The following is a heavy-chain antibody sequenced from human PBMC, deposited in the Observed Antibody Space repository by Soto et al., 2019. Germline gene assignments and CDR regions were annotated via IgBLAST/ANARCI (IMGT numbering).Heavy chain of an antibody. Sequence: PGESLKISCKGSGYSFTSYWIGWVRQMPWKGLEWMGIIYPGDSDTRYSPYFQGQVTISADKSISTAYLQWSSLKASDIAMYYFARRGDYGDTPSRMDVWGQGTTVTVSS. CDR3: ARRGDYGDTPSRMDV. V-gene: IGHV5-51*01. CDR1: GYSFTSYW. J-gene: IGHJ6*02. D-gene: IGHD4-17*01. CDR2: IYPGDSDT.